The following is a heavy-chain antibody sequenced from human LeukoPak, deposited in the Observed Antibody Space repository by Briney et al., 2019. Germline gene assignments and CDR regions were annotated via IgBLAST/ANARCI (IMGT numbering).Heavy chain of an antibody. CDR3: AKEGTAGTNLNWFDP. V-gene: IGHV4-59*01. D-gene: IGHD1-1*01. J-gene: IGHJ5*02. CDR2: ISYSGST. Sequence: PSETLSLTCTVSGGSISSYYWNWIRQPPGKGLEWIGYISYSGSTNFNPSLKSRVTISVDTSKNQFSLKLSSVTAADTAVYYRAKEGTAGTNLNWFDPWGQGTLVTVSS. CDR1: GGSISSYY.